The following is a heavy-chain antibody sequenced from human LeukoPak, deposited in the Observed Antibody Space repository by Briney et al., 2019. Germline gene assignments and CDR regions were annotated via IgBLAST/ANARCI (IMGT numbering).Heavy chain of an antibody. V-gene: IGHV3-21*01. J-gene: IGHJ4*02. CDR2: ISSSSSYI. D-gene: IGHD6-19*01. Sequence: PGGSLRLSCAASGFTFSSYSMNWVRQAPGKGLEWVSSISSSSSYIYYADSVKGRFTISRDNAKSSLYLQMNSLRAEDTAVYYCARVSRYSSGSFDYWGQGTLVTVSS. CDR1: GFTFSSYS. CDR3: ARVSRYSSGSFDY.